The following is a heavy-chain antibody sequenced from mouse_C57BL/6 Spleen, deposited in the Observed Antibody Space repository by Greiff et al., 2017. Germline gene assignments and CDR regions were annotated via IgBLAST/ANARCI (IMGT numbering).Heavy chain of an antibody. CDR2: ISYDGSN. J-gene: IGHJ2*01. CDR3: ARGPLGVGYFDY. D-gene: IGHD2-14*01. CDR1: GYSITSGYY. V-gene: IGHV3-6*01. Sequence: EVKLVESGPGLVKPSQSLSLTCSVTGYSITSGYYWNWIRQFPGNKLEWMGYISYDGSNNYNPSLKNRISITRDTSKNQFFLKLNSVTTEDTATYYCARGPLGVGYFDYWGQGTTLTVSS.